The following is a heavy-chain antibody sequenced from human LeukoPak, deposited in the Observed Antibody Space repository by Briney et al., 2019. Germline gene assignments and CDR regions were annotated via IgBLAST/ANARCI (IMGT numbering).Heavy chain of an antibody. Sequence: ASVKVSCKASGYTFTNFGISWVRQAPGQGLEWMGWISAYNGNTNYAQKLQGRVTMTTDTSTSTAYMELRSLRSDDTAVYYCARDYDYVWGSYRPPGRLDVWGQGTTVTVSS. CDR2: ISAYNGNT. J-gene: IGHJ6*02. D-gene: IGHD3-16*02. V-gene: IGHV1-18*01. CDR3: ARDYDYVWGSYRPPGRLDV. CDR1: GYTFTNFG.